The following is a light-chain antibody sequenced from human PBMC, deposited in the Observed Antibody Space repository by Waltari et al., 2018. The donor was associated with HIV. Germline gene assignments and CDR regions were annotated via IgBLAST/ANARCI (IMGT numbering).Light chain of an antibody. CDR1: SSDVGGYNY. Sequence: QSALTQPRSVSGSPGQSVTISCTGTSSDVGGYNYVSWYQQHPGKAPKLMIYDVSKRPSGVPDRFSGSKAVNTASLTISGLQAEDEADYYCFSYAGSYTRGFGGGTKLTVL. J-gene: IGLJ2*01. CDR2: DVS. V-gene: IGLV2-11*01. CDR3: FSYAGSYTRG.